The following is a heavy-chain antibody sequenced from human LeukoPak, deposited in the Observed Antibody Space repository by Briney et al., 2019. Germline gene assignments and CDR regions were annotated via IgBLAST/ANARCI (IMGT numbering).Heavy chain of an antibody. D-gene: IGHD6-19*01. J-gene: IGHJ4*02. CDR1: GFTFSSYT. V-gene: IGHV3-21*04. CDR2: INSRSSYI. CDR3: AKDGSIAVAGTLGY. Sequence: GGSLRLSCAASGFTFSSYTMSWVRQAPGKGLEWVSSINSRSSYIYYADSLKGRFTISRDNSKNTLYLQMNSLRAEDTAVYYCAKDGSIAVAGTLGYWGQGTLVTVSS.